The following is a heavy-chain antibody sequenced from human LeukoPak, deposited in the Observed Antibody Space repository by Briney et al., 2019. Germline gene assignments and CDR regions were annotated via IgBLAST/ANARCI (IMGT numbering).Heavy chain of an antibody. D-gene: IGHD3-9*01. CDR1: GGSFSGYY. V-gene: IGHV4-34*01. J-gene: IGHJ4*02. CDR3: ARAPHFDWLPNDY. Sequence: SETLSLTCAVYGGSFSGYYWSWTRQPPGKGLEWIGEINHSGSTNYNPSLKSRVTISVDTSKNQFSLKLSSVTAADTAVYYCARAPHFDWLPNDYWGQGTLVTVSS. CDR2: INHSGST.